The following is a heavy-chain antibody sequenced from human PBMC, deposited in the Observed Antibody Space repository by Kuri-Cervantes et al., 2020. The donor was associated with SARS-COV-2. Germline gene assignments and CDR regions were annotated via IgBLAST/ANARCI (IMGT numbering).Heavy chain of an antibody. CDR1: GYTFTSYD. Sequence: ASVKVSCKASGYTFTSYDINRVRQATGQGLEWMGWMNPNSGNTGYAQKFQGRVTMTRNTSISTAYMELSSLGSEDTAVYYCAMGLEGIYSNYEPDYWGQGTLVTVSS. CDR2: MNPNSGNT. V-gene: IGHV1-8*02. J-gene: IGHJ4*02. D-gene: IGHD4-11*01. CDR3: AMGLEGIYSNYEPDY.